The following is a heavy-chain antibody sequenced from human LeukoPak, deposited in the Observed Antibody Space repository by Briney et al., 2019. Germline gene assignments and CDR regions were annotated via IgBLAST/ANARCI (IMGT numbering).Heavy chain of an antibody. CDR1: GYTFTSYG. CDR2: INTNTGNP. V-gene: IGHV7-4-1*02. Sequence: ASVKVSCKASGYTFTSYGISWVRQAPGQGLEWMGWINTNTGNPTYAQGFTGRFVFSLDTSVSTAYLQISSLKAEDTAVYYCARVYSYGYFQLDYYYYYMDVWGKGTTVTVSS. CDR3: ARVYSYGYFQLDYYYYYMDV. J-gene: IGHJ6*03. D-gene: IGHD5-18*01.